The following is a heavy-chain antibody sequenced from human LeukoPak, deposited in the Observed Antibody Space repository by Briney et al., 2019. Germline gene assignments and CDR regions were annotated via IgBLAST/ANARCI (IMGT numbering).Heavy chain of an antibody. CDR3: AKVQEMDTILPPFHY. J-gene: IGHJ4*02. V-gene: IGHV3-23*01. Sequence: PGRSLRLSCAASGFTFSNYAMSWVRQVPGKGLEWVSAISGSGGNTFYADSVKGRFTISRDNSKNTLYLQVNSLRAADTAIYYCAKVQEMDTILPPFHYWGQGTLVTVSS. CDR1: GFTFSNYA. CDR2: ISGSGGNT. D-gene: IGHD5-24*01.